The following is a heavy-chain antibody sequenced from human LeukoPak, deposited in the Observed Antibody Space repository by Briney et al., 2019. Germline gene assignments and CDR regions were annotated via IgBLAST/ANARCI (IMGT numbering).Heavy chain of an antibody. J-gene: IGHJ4*02. Sequence: GESLKISGRGSGYSFTTYWIGWVRQMPGKGLEWMGIIYPGDPDTRYSPSFQGQVTMSADKSINTAYLQWSSLKASDTAMYYCARRQGCSSTSCPPDYWGQGTLVTVSS. CDR1: GYSFTTYW. D-gene: IGHD2-2*01. V-gene: IGHV5-51*01. CDR2: IYPGDPDT. CDR3: ARRQGCSSTSCPPDY.